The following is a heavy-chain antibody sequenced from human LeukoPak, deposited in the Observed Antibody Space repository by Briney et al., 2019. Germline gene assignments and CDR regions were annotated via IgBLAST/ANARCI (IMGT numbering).Heavy chain of an antibody. CDR1: GYTFTGYY. CDR2: INPNSGDT. D-gene: IGHD6-13*01. Sequence: GASVKVSCKSYGYTFTGYYMHWVRQAPGQGLEWMGWINPNSGDTSYAQNFQGRVTMTRDTSITTAYMELSSLTSGDTAAYYCVRGRKMAAAGTESPALFDYWGQGTLVAVSS. V-gene: IGHV1-2*02. J-gene: IGHJ4*02. CDR3: VRGRKMAAAGTESPALFDY.